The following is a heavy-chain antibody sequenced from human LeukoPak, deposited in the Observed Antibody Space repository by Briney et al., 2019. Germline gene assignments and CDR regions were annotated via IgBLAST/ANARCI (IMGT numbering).Heavy chain of an antibody. CDR1: GYTFTSYG. V-gene: IGHV1-18*01. Sequence: GASVKVSCKASGYTFTSYGISWVRQAPGQGLEWMGWISAYNGNTNYAQKFQGRVTITADESTSTAYMELSSLRSEDTAVYYCARGPSGYHNTGGQGTLVAVSS. CDR3: ARGPSGYHNT. D-gene: IGHD5-12*01. CDR2: ISAYNGNT. J-gene: IGHJ4*02.